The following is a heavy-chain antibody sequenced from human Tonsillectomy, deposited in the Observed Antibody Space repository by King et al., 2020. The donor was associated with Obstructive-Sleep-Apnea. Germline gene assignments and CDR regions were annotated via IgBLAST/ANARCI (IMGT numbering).Heavy chain of an antibody. D-gene: IGHD3-22*01. J-gene: IGHJ4*02. CDR3: TKSEYYSDSSGYSDY. CDR2: IKSKTDGGTT. Sequence: DVQLVESGGGLVKPGGSLRLSCAASGFTFSNAWMIWVRQAPGKGLEWVGLIKSKTDGGTTNYAAPVKGRFTISRDDSKNTLFLQMNSLKTEDTAVYYCTKSEYYSDSSGYSDYWGQGTLVTVSS. V-gene: IGHV3-15*01. CDR1: GFTFSNAW.